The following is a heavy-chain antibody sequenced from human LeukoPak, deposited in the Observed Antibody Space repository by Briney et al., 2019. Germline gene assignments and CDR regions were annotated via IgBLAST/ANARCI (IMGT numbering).Heavy chain of an antibody. Sequence: SETLSLTCSVSGDSTVGYYWGWIRQSPGRAPEWLAYVYRSGQSDYNSSLRGRVTVSLDRSKTQVSLRLRSLTAADTAIYYCASGKYYYDDSASVNRASRTAFHIWAQGTMVLVSS. CDR3: ASGKYYYDDSASVNRASRTAFHI. J-gene: IGHJ3*02. CDR2: VYRSGQS. CDR1: GDSTVGYY. D-gene: IGHD3-22*01. V-gene: IGHV4-59*12.